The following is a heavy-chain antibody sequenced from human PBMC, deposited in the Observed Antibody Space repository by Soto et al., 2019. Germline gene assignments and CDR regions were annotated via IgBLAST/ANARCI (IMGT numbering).Heavy chain of an antibody. D-gene: IGHD2-2*01. Sequence: GASVKVSCKASGYTFTSYCMHWVRQAPGQGLEWMGWISAYNGNTNYAQKLQGRVTMTTDASTTTAYMELRSLTSDDTAVYYCARDIRVPDVTGGIDVWGQGTTVTVSS. V-gene: IGHV1-18*04. CDR2: ISAYNGNT. CDR3: ARDIRVPDVTGGIDV. CDR1: GYTFTSYC. J-gene: IGHJ6*02.